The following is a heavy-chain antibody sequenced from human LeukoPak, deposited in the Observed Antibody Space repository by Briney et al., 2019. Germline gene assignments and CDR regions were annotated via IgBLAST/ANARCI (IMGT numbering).Heavy chain of an antibody. D-gene: IGHD5-24*01. V-gene: IGHV3-30*02. CDR1: GFTFSSYG. CDR2: IRYDGSNK. CDR3: AKSGRWLQFSPDWFDP. Sequence: GGSLRLPCKASGFTFSSYGMHWVRQAPGKGLEWVTFIRYDGSNKYYADSVKGRVTISRDDSKNTLYLQMNSLRAEDTAVYYCAKSGRWLQFSPDWFDPWGQGTLVTVSS. J-gene: IGHJ5*02.